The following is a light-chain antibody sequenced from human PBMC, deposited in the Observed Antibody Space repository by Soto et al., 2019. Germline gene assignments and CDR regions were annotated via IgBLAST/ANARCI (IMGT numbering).Light chain of an antibody. J-gene: IGKJ5*01. CDR1: QSLLHSNGYNY. CDR2: LGS. V-gene: IGKV2-28*01. CDR3: MQALQTPIT. Sequence: DIVMTQSPLSLPVTPGEPASISCRSSQSLLHSNGYNYLDWYLQKPGQSPQLLIYLGSNRASGVPDRFSGSGSGTECTLNISRVEAEDVGVYYCMQALQTPITFGQGTRLEIK.